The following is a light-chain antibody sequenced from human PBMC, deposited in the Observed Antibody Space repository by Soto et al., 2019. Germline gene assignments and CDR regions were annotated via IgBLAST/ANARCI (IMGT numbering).Light chain of an antibody. CDR1: SSDVGGYNY. Sequence: QSALTQPASVSGSPGQSITISCTGTSSDVGGYNYVSWYRKNPGKAPKLMIYDVSNRPSGVSNRFSGSKSGNTASLTISGLQAEDEADYYCSSYTSSSTLLYVFGTGTKLTVL. J-gene: IGLJ1*01. CDR2: DVS. CDR3: SSYTSSSTLLYV. V-gene: IGLV2-14*01.